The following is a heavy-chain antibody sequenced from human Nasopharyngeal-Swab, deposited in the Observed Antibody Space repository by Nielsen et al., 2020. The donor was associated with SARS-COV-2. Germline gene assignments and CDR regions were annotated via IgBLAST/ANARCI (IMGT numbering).Heavy chain of an antibody. CDR1: GFTLSTYW. D-gene: IGHD3-3*01. J-gene: IGHJ3*02. CDR2: ISYDGSNK. CDR3: ANLIFGDAFDI. V-gene: IGHV3-30*18. Sequence: GESLKISCAGSGFTLSTYWMSWVRQAPGKGLEWVAVISYDGSNKYYADSVKGRFTISRDNSKNTLYLQMNSLRAEDTAVYYCANLIFGDAFDIWGQGTMVTVSS.